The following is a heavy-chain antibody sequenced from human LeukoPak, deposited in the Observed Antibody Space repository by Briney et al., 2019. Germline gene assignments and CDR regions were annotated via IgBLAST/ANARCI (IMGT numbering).Heavy chain of an antibody. CDR1: GFSRSTSGVG. CDR2: NYWDDDK. J-gene: IGHJ4*02. V-gene: IGHV2-5*02. CDR3: AHRRSGYNWNHGDFDY. Sequence: ESGPTLVQPTPTLTLTCTFSGFSRSTSGVGVGWIRQPPEKAPEWLAVNYWDDDKRYSPSLTSRLTITKVTSKNQVVLIMTNMDPVDTATYYCAHRRSGYNWNHGDFDYWGQGSLVTVSS. D-gene: IGHD1-14*01.